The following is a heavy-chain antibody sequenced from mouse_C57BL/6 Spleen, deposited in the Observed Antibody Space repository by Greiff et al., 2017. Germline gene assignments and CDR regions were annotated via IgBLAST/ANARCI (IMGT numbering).Heavy chain of an antibody. CDR1: GYTFTSYW. Sequence: QVQLQQPGAELVMPGASVKLSCKASGYTFTSYWMHWVKQRPGQGLEWIGEIDPSDSYTNYNQKFKGKSTLTVDKSSSTAYMQLSSLTSEDSAVYYGARGGTVVATRGNAMDYWGQGTSVTVSS. J-gene: IGHJ4*01. CDR2: IDPSDSYT. V-gene: IGHV1-69*01. D-gene: IGHD1-1*01. CDR3: ARGGTVVATRGNAMDY.